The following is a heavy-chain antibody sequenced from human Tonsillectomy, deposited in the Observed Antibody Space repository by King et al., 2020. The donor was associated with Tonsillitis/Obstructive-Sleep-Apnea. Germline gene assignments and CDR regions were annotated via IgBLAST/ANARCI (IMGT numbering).Heavy chain of an antibody. D-gene: IGHD2-2*01. CDR2: IWYDGTNK. Sequence: VQLVESGGGVVQPGRSLRLSSAASGFTFNHYTMQWVRQAPGKGLEWVAVIWYDGTNKYYADSVKGRFTISRDNSKNALYLQMNSLRAEDTAVYYCARDQALGYCSTTSCSQIDYWGQGTLVTVSS. V-gene: IGHV3-33*01. J-gene: IGHJ4*02. CDR3: ARDQALGYCSTTSCSQIDY. CDR1: GFTFNHYT.